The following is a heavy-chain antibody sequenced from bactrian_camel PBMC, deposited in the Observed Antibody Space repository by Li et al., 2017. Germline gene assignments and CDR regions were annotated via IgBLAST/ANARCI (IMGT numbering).Heavy chain of an antibody. D-gene: IGHD1*01. CDR1: GRTASSYC. CDR3: AAVATTNSFYCSASFSKERRFSG. Sequence: HVQLVESGGGLVQPGGSLRLSCATSGRTASSYCLGWFRQAPGKEREWVATIYTARGTTYYADSVKGRFTISQDSFNNPMYLQMNSLKPEDSAMYHCAAVATTNSFYCSASFSKERRFSGWGQGTQVTVS. CDR2: IYTARGTT. J-gene: IGHJ4*01. V-gene: IGHV3S1*01.